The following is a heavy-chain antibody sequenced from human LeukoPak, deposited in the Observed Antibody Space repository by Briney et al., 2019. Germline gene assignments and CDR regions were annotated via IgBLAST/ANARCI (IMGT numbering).Heavy chain of an antibody. CDR3: ARDFLGYCTTTSCYDVVFDY. CDR1: GGSFSGYY. Sequence: SETLSLTCAVYGGSFSGYYWSWIRQPPGKGLEWIGEINHSGSTNYNPSLKSRVTISVDTSKNQFSLKLSSVTAADTAVYYCARDFLGYCTTTSCYDVVFDYWGQGTLVTVSS. V-gene: IGHV4-34*01. D-gene: IGHD2-2*01. CDR2: INHSGST. J-gene: IGHJ4*02.